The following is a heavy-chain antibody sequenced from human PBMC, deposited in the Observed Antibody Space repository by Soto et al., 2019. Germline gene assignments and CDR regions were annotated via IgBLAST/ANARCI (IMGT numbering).Heavy chain of an antibody. CDR2: ISSSSSTI. J-gene: IGHJ5*02. CDR1: GFTFSSYS. CDR3: ARDTYYDFPNGFAP. V-gene: IGHV3-48*01. Sequence: EVQLVESGGGLVQPGGSLRLSCAASGFTFSSYSMNWVRQAPGKGLEWVSYISSSSSTIYYADSVKGRFTISRDNAKNSLYLQMNSLRAEDTAVYYCARDTYYDFPNGFAPWGQGTLVTVSS. D-gene: IGHD3-3*01.